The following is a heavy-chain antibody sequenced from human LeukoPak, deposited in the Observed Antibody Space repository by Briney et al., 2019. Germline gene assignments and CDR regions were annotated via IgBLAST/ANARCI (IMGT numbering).Heavy chain of an antibody. J-gene: IGHJ3*02. V-gene: IGHV1-24*01. CDR3: ASSSITIFLDAFDI. CDR1: GYTLTELS. D-gene: IGHD3-9*01. CDR2: FDPEDGET. Sequence: ASVKVSCKVSGYTLTELSMHWVRQAPGKGLEWMGGFDPEDGETIYAQKFQGRVTMTEDTSTDTAYMELSSLRSEDTAVYYCASSSITIFLDAFDIWGQGTMVTVSS.